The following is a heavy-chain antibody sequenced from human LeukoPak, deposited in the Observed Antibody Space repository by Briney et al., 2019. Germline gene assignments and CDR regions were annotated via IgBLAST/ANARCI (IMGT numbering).Heavy chain of an antibody. D-gene: IGHD2-15*01. CDR2: IYTRGST. V-gene: IGHV4-4*07. CDR3: ARGRYCSADICSGGDAFDI. CDR1: GGSINNYY. J-gene: IGHJ3*02. Sequence: SETLSLTCTVSGGSINNYYWSWIRQPAGKGLEWIGRIYTRGSTNYNPSLKSRVTMSVDTSNNQFSLKLSSVTAADTAVYYCARGRYCSADICSGGDAFDIWGQGTMVSVSS.